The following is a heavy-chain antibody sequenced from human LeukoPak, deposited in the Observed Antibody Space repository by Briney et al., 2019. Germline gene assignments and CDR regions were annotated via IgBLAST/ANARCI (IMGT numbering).Heavy chain of an antibody. Sequence: ASVKVSCKASGYSFTSYGISWVRQAPGQGLEWMGWISAYNGNTNYAQKLQGRVTMTTDTSTSTAYMELRSLRSDDTAVYYCARAVGIVVVPAANPHYYYYMDVGGKGTTVTVSS. V-gene: IGHV1-18*01. D-gene: IGHD2-2*01. J-gene: IGHJ6*03. CDR2: ISAYNGNT. CDR1: GYSFTSYG. CDR3: ARAVGIVVVPAANPHYYYYMDV.